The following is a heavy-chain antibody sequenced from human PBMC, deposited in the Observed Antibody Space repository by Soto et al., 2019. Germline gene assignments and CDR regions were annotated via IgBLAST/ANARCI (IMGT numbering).Heavy chain of an antibody. CDR3: ARSREQWLVDAFDI. CDR2: VNPTGST. D-gene: IGHD6-19*01. Sequence: QVQVQQWGAGLLKSSETLSLPCAVYGGSFSGYYWSWIRQPPGKGLEWNGEVNPTGSTNYNPSLKSRVTISVDTSKNHLSLILNSVTAADTALYYCARSREQWLVDAFDIWGQGTMVTVSS. CDR1: GGSFSGYY. J-gene: IGHJ3*02. V-gene: IGHV4-34*01.